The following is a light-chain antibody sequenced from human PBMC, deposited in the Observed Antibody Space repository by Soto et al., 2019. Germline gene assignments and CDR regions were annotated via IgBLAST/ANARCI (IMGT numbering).Light chain of an antibody. CDR1: KNVLYRSSNKSY. Sequence: DIVMTQSPDVLAVSLGERATITCKSSKNVLYRSSNKSYLAWYQQRPGQPARLLLYWASTRESVVPDRFVGSRSEKDFTLTISSLQAGDEAIYQCQQYYNTPYTFGQGTTLEIK. CDR2: WAS. V-gene: IGKV4-1*01. CDR3: QQYYNTPYT. J-gene: IGKJ2*01.